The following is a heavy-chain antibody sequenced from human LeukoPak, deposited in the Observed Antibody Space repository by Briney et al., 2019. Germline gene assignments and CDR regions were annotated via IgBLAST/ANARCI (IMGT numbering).Heavy chain of an antibody. CDR3: ARGLELVPL. D-gene: IGHD6-13*01. Sequence: PSETLSLTCAVYGGSFSGYYWSWIRQPPGKGLEWIGEINHSGSTNYNPSLKSRVTISVDTSKNQFSLKLSSVTAADTAVYYCARGLELVPLWGQGTLVTVSS. V-gene: IGHV4-34*01. CDR1: GGSFSGYY. J-gene: IGHJ4*02. CDR2: INHSGST.